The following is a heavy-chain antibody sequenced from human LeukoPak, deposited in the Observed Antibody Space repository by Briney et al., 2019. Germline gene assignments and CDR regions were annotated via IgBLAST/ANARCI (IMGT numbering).Heavy chain of an antibody. D-gene: IGHD3-22*01. J-gene: IGHJ4*02. CDR2: IHSSGST. CDR3: ARDTRVYDSSAYYYFDY. V-gene: IGHV4-59*01. Sequence: PSETPSLTCTVSGASISTYYWNWIRQPPGGGLEWIGYIHSSGSTNNNPSLKSRVTISRDTSKNQFSLKLSSVTAADTAVYYCARDTRVYDSSAYYYFDYWGQGTLVTVSS. CDR1: GASISTYY.